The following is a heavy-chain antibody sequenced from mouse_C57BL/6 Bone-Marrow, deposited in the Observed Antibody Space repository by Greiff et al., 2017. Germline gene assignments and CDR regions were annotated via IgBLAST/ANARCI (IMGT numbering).Heavy chain of an antibody. CDR3: ARGTASTVVEGGYLDV. Sequence: VKLMESGPELVKPGASVKISCKASGYSFTSYYIHWVKQRPGQGLEWIGWMYPGSGNTKYNEKFKGKGTLKADTSSSTAYKQLSSLTSEESAVYYCARGTASTVVEGGYLDVWGTGTTVTVSS. D-gene: IGHD1-1*01. V-gene: IGHV1-66*01. J-gene: IGHJ1*03. CDR1: GYSFTSYY. CDR2: MYPGSGNT.